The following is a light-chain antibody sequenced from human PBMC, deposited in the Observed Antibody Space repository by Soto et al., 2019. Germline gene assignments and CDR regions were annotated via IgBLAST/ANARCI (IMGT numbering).Light chain of an antibody. V-gene: IGKV1-5*03. CDR3: QQYNTYSIT. CDR2: KAS. J-gene: IGKJ2*01. CDR1: QSINNW. Sequence: DIQMTQSPSTLSASVGDRVTITCRASQSINNWLAWYQQKPGKAPKLLIYKASSLESGVPSRFSGSGSGTEFLLTIRRRPTDECATYYCQQYNTYSITFGQGTKLEIK.